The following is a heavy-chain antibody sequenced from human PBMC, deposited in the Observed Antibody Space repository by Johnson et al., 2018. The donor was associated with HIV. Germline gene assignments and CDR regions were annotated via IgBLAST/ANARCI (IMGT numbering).Heavy chain of an antibody. CDR2: ISYDGSNK. CDR3: ARGEGRIPHAFDI. V-gene: IGHV3-30*14. Sequence: QVQLVESGGNVVQPGRSLRLSCAASGITFSDYAMHWVRQAPGKGLEWVAVISYDGSNKYYADSVKGRFTISRDNSKNTLSLQMNSLRVEDTAVYYCARGEGRIPHAFDIWGQGTMVTVSS. CDR1: GITFSDYA. D-gene: IGHD2-2*02. J-gene: IGHJ3*02.